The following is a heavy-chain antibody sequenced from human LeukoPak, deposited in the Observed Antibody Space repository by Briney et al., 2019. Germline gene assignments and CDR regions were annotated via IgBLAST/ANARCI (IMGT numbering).Heavy chain of an antibody. Sequence: ASVKVSCKASGYTFTSYAMHWVRQAPGQRLECMGWINTGNGNTKYSQKFQGRVTITRDTSASTAYMDLSSLRSEDTAVYYCARNTETAIPLPYYFDYWGQGTLVTVTS. CDR2: INTGNGNT. J-gene: IGHJ4*02. D-gene: IGHD2-21*02. V-gene: IGHV1-3*04. CDR3: ARNTETAIPLPYYFDY. CDR1: GYTFTSYA.